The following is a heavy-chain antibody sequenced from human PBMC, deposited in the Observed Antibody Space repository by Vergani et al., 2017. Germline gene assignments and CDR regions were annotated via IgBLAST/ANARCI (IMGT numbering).Heavy chain of an antibody. Sequence: QVQVQESGPALAKPSETLSLPCAVSGHSIRSVDFWGWILQPPGKGLEWIGSMHQSGNTYYNPSLKSRVTISVDTSKNQYSLKLNSLTAADTAVYYCSKLLLTLAGFDSWGQGVLVTVSS. D-gene: IGHD3-9*01. CDR3: SKLLLTLAGFDS. V-gene: IGHV4-38-2*01. CDR2: MHQSGNT. CDR1: GHSIRSVDF. J-gene: IGHJ4*02.